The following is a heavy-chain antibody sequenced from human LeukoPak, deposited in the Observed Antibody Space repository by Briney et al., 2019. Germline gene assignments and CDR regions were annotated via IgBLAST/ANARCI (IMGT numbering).Heavy chain of an antibody. J-gene: IGHJ3*01. Sequence: GGSLRLSCAASGFTFSSYWMSWVRQAPGKGLEWVANIKQDGSEKYYVDSAKGRFTISRDNAKNSLYLQMNSLRVEDTALYYCARDKASGSSYGSSFHFWGQGTMVTVSS. D-gene: IGHD1-26*01. CDR2: IKQDGSEK. CDR3: ARDKASGSSYGSSFHF. CDR1: GFTFSSYW. V-gene: IGHV3-7*01.